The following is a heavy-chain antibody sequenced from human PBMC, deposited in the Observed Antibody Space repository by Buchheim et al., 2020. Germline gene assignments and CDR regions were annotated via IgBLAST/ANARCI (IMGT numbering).Heavy chain of an antibody. CDR1: GFTFGDYA. V-gene: IGHV3-49*05. J-gene: IGHJ6*02. CDR2: IRSKAYGGTT. D-gene: IGHD6-13*01. Sequence: EVQLVESGGGLVKPGRSLRLSCTASGFTFGDYAMSWFRQAPGKGLEWVGCIRSKAYGGTTEYAASVKGRFTISRDDSKSIPYLQMNSLKTEDTAVYYCTSSSWEDYYYYYGMDVWGQGTT. CDR3: TSSSWEDYYYYYGMDV.